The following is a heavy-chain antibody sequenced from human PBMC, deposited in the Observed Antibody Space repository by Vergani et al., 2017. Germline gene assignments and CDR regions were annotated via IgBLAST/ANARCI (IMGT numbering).Heavy chain of an antibody. V-gene: IGHV1-8*01. CDR3: ARGLWDCTHIRCSPPSY. Sequence: LVESGAEVKKPGASVKVSCKASGYTFTSYDINWVRQATGQGLEWMGWMNPNSGNTGYAQKFQGRVTMTRNTSISTAYMELSSLRSEDTAMYFCARGLWDCTHIRCSPPSYWGQGTQVTVSS. D-gene: IGHD2-8*01. CDR1: GYTFTSYD. CDR2: MNPNSGNT. J-gene: IGHJ4*02.